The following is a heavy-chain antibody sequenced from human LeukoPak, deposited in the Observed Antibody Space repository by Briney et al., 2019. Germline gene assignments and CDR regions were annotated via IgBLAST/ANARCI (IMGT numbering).Heavy chain of an antibody. CDR2: INHSGST. D-gene: IGHD2-2*01. J-gene: IGHJ4*02. CDR1: GGSFSGYY. CDR3: ARGPRRGVVVPAAS. Sequence: SETLSLTCAVYGGSFSGYYWSWIRQPPGKGLEWIGEINHSGSTNYNPSLKSRVTISVDTSKNQFSLKLSSVTAADTAVYYCARGPRRGVVVPAASWGQGTLVTVSS. V-gene: IGHV4-34*01.